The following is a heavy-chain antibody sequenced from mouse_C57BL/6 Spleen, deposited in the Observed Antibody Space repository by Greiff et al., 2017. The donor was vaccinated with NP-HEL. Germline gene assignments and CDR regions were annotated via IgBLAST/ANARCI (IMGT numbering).Heavy chain of an antibody. CDR3: VREGGGGFDY. J-gene: IGHJ2*01. CDR1: GFTFNTYA. V-gene: IGHV10-3*01. Sequence: EVQRVESGGGLVQPKGSLKLSCAASGFTFNTYAMHWVRQAPGKGLEWVARIRRKSSNYATYYADSVKDRFTISRDDSQSMLYLQMNNLKTEDTAMYDCVREGGGGFDYWGQGTTLTVSS. CDR2: IRRKSSNYAT.